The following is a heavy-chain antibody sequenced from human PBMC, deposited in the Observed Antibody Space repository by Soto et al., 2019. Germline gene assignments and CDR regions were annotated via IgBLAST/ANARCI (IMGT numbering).Heavy chain of an antibody. J-gene: IGHJ6*02. CDR2: IYYDGRT. CDR3: ARQGFGVLHGLVDV. D-gene: IGHD3-10*01. Sequence: SETLSLTCTVSGGSFSSSSHYWVWIRQPPGKGLEWVGSIYYDGRTYYNASLKSRVTISVDTSKNQFSLKLTSVTAADTAVYYCARQGFGVLHGLVDVWGQGTTVTVSS. V-gene: IGHV4-39*01. CDR1: GGSFSSSSHY.